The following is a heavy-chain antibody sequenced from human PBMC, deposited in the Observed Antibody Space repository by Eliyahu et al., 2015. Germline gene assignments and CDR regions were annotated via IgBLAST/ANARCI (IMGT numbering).Heavy chain of an antibody. D-gene: IGHD3-10*01. CDR3: ARGYTRKLLWFGADKYYYYGMDV. V-gene: IGHV1-8*01. J-gene: IGHJ6*02. CDR1: GYTFTSYD. CDR2: MNPNSGNT. Sequence: VKVSCKASGYTFTSYDINWVRQATGQVLEWMGWMNPNSGNTGYAQKFQGRVTMTRNTSISTAYMELSSLRSEDTAVYYCARGYTRKLLWFGADKYYYYGMDVWGQGTTVTVSS.